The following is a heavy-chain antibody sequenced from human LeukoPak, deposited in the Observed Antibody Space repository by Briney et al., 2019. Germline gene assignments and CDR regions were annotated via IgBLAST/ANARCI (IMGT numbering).Heavy chain of an antibody. D-gene: IGHD3-10*01. V-gene: IGHV1-3*01. J-gene: IGHJ5*02. CDR3: ARVITMVRGVLNWFDP. CDR1: GYTFTSYA. CDR2: INAGNGNT. Sequence: ASVKVSCKASGYTFTSYAMHWVRQAPGQRLEWMGWINAGNGNTKYSQKFQGRVTITRDTSASTAYMELSSLRSEDTAVYYCARVITMVRGVLNWFDPWGQGTLVTGSS.